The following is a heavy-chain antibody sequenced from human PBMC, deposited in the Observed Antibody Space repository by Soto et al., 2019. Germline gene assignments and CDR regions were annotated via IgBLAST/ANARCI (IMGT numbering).Heavy chain of an antibody. J-gene: IGHJ5*02. CDR2: IIPIFGTA. V-gene: IGHV1-69*13. CDR3: ARDKRDCSSTSCYTLYNWFDP. CDR1: GGTFSSYA. Sequence: AASVKVSCKASGGTFSSYAISWVRQAPGQGLEWMGGIIPIFGTANYAQKFQGRVTITADESTSTAYMELSSLRSEDTAVYYCARDKRDCSSTSCYTLYNWFDPWGQGTLVTVSS. D-gene: IGHD2-2*02.